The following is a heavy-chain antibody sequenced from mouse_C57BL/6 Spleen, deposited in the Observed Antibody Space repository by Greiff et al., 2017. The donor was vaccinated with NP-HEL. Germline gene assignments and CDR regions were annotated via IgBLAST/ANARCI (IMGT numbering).Heavy chain of an antibody. J-gene: IGHJ2*01. CDR3: ALDYYGSSHYFDD. CDR2: INPYNGGT. CDR1: GYTFTDYY. V-gene: IGHV1-19*01. D-gene: IGHD1-1*01. Sequence: DVQLQESGPVLVKPGASVKMSCKASGYTFTDYYMNWVKQSHGKSLEWIGVINPYNGGTSYNQKFKGKATLTVDKSSSTAYMELNSLTSEDSAVYYCALDYYGSSHYFDDWGQGTTLTVSS.